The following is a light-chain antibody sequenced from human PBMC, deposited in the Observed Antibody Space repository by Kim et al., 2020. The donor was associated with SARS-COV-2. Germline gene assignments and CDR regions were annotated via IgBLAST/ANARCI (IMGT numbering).Light chain of an antibody. V-gene: IGKV1-33*01. J-gene: IGKJ3*01. Sequence: DIQMTQSPSSLSASVGDRVTITCQASQDISNYLNWYQQKPGKAPKLLIYDASNLETGVPSRFSGSGSGTDFTFTISSLQPEDIATYYCQQYIFTFGPGTKVDIK. CDR2: DAS. CDR3: QQYIFT. CDR1: QDISNY.